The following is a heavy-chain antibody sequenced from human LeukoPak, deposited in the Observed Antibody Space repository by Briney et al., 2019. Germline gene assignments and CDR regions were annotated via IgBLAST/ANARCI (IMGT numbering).Heavy chain of an antibody. CDR1: GYTFTGYY. J-gene: IGHJ6*02. D-gene: IGHD3-9*01. Sequence: GASVKVSCKASGYTFTGYYMHWVRQAPGQGLEWMGWINPNSGGTNYAQKFQGRVTMTRDTSISTAYMELSRLRSEDTAVYYCARTKNDDILTGYSNYYYGMDVWGQGTTVTVSS. CDR2: INPNSGGT. CDR3: ARTKNDDILTGYSNYYYGMDV. V-gene: IGHV1-2*02.